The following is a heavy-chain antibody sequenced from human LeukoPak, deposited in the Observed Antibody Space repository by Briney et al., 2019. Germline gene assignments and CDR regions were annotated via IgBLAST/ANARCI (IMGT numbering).Heavy chain of an antibody. CDR2: ISGSGANT. J-gene: IGHJ4*02. D-gene: IGHD3-22*01. CDR1: GFTFATYA. CDR3: ARRKYDSSGFDY. V-gene: IGHV3-23*01. Sequence: GGSLRLSCAASGFTFATYAMSWVRQDAGKGLEWVSAISGSGANTYYSDSVKGRFTISRDNSKDTLYLQMNSLRAEGTAIYFCARRKYDSSGFDYWGQETLVSVSS.